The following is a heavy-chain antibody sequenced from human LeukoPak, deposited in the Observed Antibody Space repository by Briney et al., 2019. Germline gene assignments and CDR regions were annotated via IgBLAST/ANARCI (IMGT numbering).Heavy chain of an antibody. J-gene: IGHJ6*03. Sequence: QAGGSLRLSCAASGFTFSSYGMHWVRQAPGKGLEWVAVISYDGSNKYYADSVKGRFTISRDNSKNTLYLQMNSLRAEDTAVYYCARDSAAGTHYYYMDVWGKGTTVTVSS. V-gene: IGHV3-30*03. CDR1: GFTFSSYG. CDR3: ARDSAAGTHYYYMDV. D-gene: IGHD6-13*01. CDR2: ISYDGSNK.